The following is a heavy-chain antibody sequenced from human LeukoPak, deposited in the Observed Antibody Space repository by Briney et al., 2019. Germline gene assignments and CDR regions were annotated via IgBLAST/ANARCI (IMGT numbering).Heavy chain of an antibody. Sequence: GGSLRLSCAASGFTFDDYAMHWVRQAPGKGLEWVSGISWNSGSIGYADSVKGRFTISRDNAKNSLYLQMNSLRAEDTALYYCAKGGNYYGSEFDYWGQGTLVPVSS. CDR1: GFTFDDYA. D-gene: IGHD3-10*01. CDR3: AKGGNYYGSEFDY. CDR2: ISWNSGSI. V-gene: IGHV3-9*01. J-gene: IGHJ4*02.